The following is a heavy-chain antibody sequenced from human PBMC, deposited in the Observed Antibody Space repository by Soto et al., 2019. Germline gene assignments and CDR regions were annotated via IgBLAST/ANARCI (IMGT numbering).Heavy chain of an antibody. CDR2: ISSSSTTI. Sequence: EVQLVESGGGLVQPGGSLRLSCVASGFTFSSYTMAWVRQAPGKGLEWVSYISSSSTTIYHADSVKGRFTISRDNAKNSLCLQMNSLRDEDTAVYYCARDRAEYYFDYWGQGTLVTVSS. J-gene: IGHJ4*02. CDR1: GFTFSSYT. CDR3: ARDRAEYYFDY. V-gene: IGHV3-48*02. D-gene: IGHD6-19*01.